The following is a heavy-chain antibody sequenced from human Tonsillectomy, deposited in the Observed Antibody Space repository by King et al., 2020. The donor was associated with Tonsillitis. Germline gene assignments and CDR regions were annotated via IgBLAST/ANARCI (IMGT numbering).Heavy chain of an antibody. V-gene: IGHV3-23*04. CDR2: INGSGETT. J-gene: IGHJ4*02. CDR1: GFTFGDYV. CDR3: ANGHVISGWWDFDY. D-gene: IGHD6-19*01. Sequence: VQLVQSGGGLVQPGGSLRLSCAASGFTFGDYVMNWVRQAPGKGLEWVSSINGSGETTYYADSVKGRFTISSDNSKNTPYLQMNSLRAEDTAVYYCANGHVISGWWDFDYGGEGTLVTVSP.